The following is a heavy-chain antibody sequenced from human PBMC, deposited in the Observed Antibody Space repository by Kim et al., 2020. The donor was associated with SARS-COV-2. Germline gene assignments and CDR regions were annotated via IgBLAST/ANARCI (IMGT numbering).Heavy chain of an antibody. J-gene: IGHJ4*02. CDR3: ARGYSSSGYVDY. CDR1: GGSFSGYY. D-gene: IGHD6-13*01. CDR2: INHSGST. V-gene: IGHV4-34*01. Sequence: SETLSLTCAVYGGSFSGYYWSWIRQPPGKGLEWIGEINHSGSTNYNPSLKSRVNISVETSKNQFSLRLSSVTAAATAVYYCARGYSSSGYVDYGGQGTLV.